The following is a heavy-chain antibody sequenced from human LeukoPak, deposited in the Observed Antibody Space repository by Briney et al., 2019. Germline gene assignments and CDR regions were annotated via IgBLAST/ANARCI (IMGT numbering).Heavy chain of an antibody. CDR3: VRVGPRIATRQALDY. CDR1: GFTFSNSW. V-gene: IGHV3-7*01. Sequence: TGGSLRLSCAASGFTFSNSWMTWVRQAPGKGLEWVANIKQDGSEKYYVDSVKGRFTISRDNAKNSLYLQMNSLRVEDTAVYYCVRVGPRIATRQALDYWGQGTLVTVSS. D-gene: IGHD6-6*01. CDR2: IKQDGSEK. J-gene: IGHJ4*02.